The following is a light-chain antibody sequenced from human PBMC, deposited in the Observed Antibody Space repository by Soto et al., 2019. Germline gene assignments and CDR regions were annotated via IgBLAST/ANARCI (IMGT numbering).Light chain of an antibody. CDR2: GSS. Sequence: QSALTQPPSVSGAPGQRVTISCTGNSTNIGAGYDVHWYQHFPGTAPKLLIYGSSYRPSGVPDRFSASKSHTSASLAITGLQAEDEADFYCQSYDSSLRGVVFGGGTKVTVL. CDR3: QSYDSSLRGVV. CDR1: STNIGAGYD. V-gene: IGLV1-40*01. J-gene: IGLJ3*02.